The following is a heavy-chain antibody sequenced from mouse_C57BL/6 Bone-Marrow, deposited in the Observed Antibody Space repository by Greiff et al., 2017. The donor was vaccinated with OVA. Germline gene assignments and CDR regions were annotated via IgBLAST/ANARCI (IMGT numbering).Heavy chain of an antibody. J-gene: IGHJ1*03. CDR3: ARLHFDV. Sequence: EVKLVESGPELVKPGASVKIPCKASGYTFTDYNMDWVKQSHGKSLEWIGDINPNNGGTIYNQKFKGKATLTVDKSSSAAYMELRSLTSEDTAVYYCARLHFDVWGTGTTVTVSS. CDR2: INPNNGGT. CDR1: GYTFTDYN. V-gene: IGHV1-18*01.